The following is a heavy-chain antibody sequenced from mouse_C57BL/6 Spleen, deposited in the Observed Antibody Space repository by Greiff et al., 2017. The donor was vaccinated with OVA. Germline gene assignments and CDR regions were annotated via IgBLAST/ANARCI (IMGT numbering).Heavy chain of an antibody. CDR2: INPSTGGT. V-gene: IGHV1-42*01. CDR3: ARRGFYSNYGSWFAY. J-gene: IGHJ3*01. CDR1: GYSFTGYY. Sequence: DVKLQESGPELVKPGASVKISCKASGYSFTGYYMNWVKQSPENSLEWIGEINPSTGGTTYNQKFKAKATLTVDKSSSTAYMQLKSLTSEDSAVYYCARRGFYSNYGSWFAYWGQGTLVTVSA. D-gene: IGHD2-5*01.